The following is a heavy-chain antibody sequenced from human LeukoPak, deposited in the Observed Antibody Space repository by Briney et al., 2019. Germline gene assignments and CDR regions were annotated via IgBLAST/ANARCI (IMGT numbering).Heavy chain of an antibody. J-gene: IGHJ4*02. CDR1: GFTFSNYA. V-gene: IGHV3-9*01. D-gene: IGHD3-22*01. Sequence: PGGSLRLSCAASGFTFSNYAMSWVRQAPGKGLEWVSGISWNSGSIGYADSVKGRFTISRDNAKNSLYLQMNSLRAEDTALYYCAKGKAIDYYYDSSGYYYDYWGQGTLVTVSS. CDR3: AKGKAIDYYYDSSGYYYDY. CDR2: ISWNSGSI.